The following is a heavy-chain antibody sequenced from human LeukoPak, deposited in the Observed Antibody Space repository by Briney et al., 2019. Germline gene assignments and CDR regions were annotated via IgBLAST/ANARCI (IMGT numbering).Heavy chain of an antibody. CDR3: ARALSSGWYPGY. Sequence: GGSLRLSCAASGFTFSSYSMNWVRQAPGKGLEWVSSISSSSSYIYYADSVKGRFTISRDNAKNSLYLQMNSLRAEDTAVYYCARALSSGWYPGYWGQGTLVTVSS. J-gene: IGHJ4*02. CDR1: GFTFSSYS. CDR2: ISSSSSYI. D-gene: IGHD6-19*01. V-gene: IGHV3-21*01.